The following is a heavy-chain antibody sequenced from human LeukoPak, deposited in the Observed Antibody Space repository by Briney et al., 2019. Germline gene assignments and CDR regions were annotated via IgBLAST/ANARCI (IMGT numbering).Heavy chain of an antibody. J-gene: IGHJ4*02. CDR1: GFTFSGSA. V-gene: IGHV3-73*01. Sequence: SGGSLRLSCAASGFTFSGSAMHWVRQASGKGLEWVGRIRSKANSYATAYAASVKGRFTISRDDSKNTAYLQMNSLKTEDTAVYYCTRRNCSVGSCYDYWGQGTLVTVSS. D-gene: IGHD2-15*01. CDR2: IRSKANSYAT. CDR3: TRRNCSVGSCYDY.